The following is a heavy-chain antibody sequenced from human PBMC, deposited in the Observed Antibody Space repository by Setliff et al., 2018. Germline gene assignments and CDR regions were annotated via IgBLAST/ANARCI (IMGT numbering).Heavy chain of an antibody. CDR1: GYTFSANA. V-gene: IGHV1-3*04. Sequence: ASVKVSCKASGYTFSANAIHLVRQAPGQRLEWMGFIYTDNGNTKYSKNFQDRVAITSDTSASTAYMELSSLTSEDTAVYFCARGSRGFDYWGQGALVTVSP. CDR3: ARGSRGFDY. CDR2: IYTDNGNT. J-gene: IGHJ4*02.